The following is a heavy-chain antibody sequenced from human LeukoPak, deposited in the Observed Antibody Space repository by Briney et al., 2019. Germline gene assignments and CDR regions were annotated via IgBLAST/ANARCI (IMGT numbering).Heavy chain of an antibody. Sequence: SETLSLTCTVSGDSISNYYWSWIRQPPGEGLEWIGYIYYTGTTNYNPSLKSRVTISVDTSKNQFSLKLRSVTAADTAVYYCARDNPGQQLYYWGQGTLVTVSS. D-gene: IGHD6-13*01. J-gene: IGHJ4*02. CDR3: ARDNPGQQLYY. CDR2: IYYTGTT. V-gene: IGHV4-59*01. CDR1: GDSISNYY.